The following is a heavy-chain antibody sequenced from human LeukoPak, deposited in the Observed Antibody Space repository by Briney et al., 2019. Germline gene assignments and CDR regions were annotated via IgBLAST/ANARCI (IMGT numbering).Heavy chain of an antibody. CDR1: GFTFSDYS. CDR3: ARVGDSSGYFHDAFDI. CDR2: ISTSSGYI. J-gene: IGHJ3*02. Sequence: GGSLRPSCAASGFTFSDYSMNWVRQAPGKGLEWVSSISTSSGYIYYADSVKGRFTISRDNAKNSLYLQMNSLRAEDTAVYYCARVGDSSGYFHDAFDIWGQGTMVAVSS. V-gene: IGHV3-21*01. D-gene: IGHD3-22*01.